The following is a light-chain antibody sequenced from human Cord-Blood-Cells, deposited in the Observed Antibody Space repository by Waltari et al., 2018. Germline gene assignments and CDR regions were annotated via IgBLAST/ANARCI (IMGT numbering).Light chain of an antibody. CDR3: CSYAGSYTFHWV. V-gene: IGLV2-11*01. CDR2: DVS. CDR1: SSDVGGYNY. Sequence: QSALTQPRSVSGSPGQSVTISCTGTSSDVGGYNYVSWNQQHPGKAPKLMIYDVSKRPSGVPDRFSGSKSGNTASLTISGLQAEDEADYYCCSYAGSYTFHWVFGGGTKLTVL. J-gene: IGLJ3*02.